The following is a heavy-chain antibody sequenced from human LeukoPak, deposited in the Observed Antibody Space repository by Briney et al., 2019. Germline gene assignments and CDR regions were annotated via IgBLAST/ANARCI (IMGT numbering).Heavy chain of an antibody. J-gene: IGHJ5*02. D-gene: IGHD7-27*01. V-gene: IGHV1-69*04. Sequence: VASVKVSCKASGGTFSSYAISWVRQAPGQGLEWTGRIIPILGIANYAQKFQGRVTITADKSTSTAYMELSSLRSEDTAVYYCARDLGWATTDMQFDPWGQGTLVTVSS. CDR2: IIPILGIA. CDR3: ARDLGWATTDMQFDP. CDR1: GGTFSSYA.